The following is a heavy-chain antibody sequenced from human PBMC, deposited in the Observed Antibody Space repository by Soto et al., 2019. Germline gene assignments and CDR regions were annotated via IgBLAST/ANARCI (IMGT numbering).Heavy chain of an antibody. V-gene: IGHV4-59*08. CDR3: AKCQGYNWFDP. Sequence: PSETLSLTRTVSGGSISGYYWSWIRQPPGKGLEYIAYIYYTGTANYNPSLEGRVSISLDTSKNQFSLRLSSVTAADTAVYYCAKCQGYNWFDPWGQGTLVTVSS. CDR1: GGSISGYY. CDR2: IYYTGTA. J-gene: IGHJ5*02.